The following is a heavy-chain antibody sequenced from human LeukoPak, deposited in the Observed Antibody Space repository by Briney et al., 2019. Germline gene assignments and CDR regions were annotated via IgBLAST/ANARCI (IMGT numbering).Heavy chain of an antibody. CDR2: ISWNSGSI. Sequence: GRSLRLSCAASGFTFDDYAMHWVRQAPGKGLEWVSGISWNSGSIGYADSVKGRFTISRDNAENSLYLQMNSLRAEDMALYYCAKGEGELVEGIDYWGQGTLVTVSS. D-gene: IGHD6-13*01. CDR1: GFTFDDYA. V-gene: IGHV3-9*03. CDR3: AKGEGELVEGIDY. J-gene: IGHJ4*02.